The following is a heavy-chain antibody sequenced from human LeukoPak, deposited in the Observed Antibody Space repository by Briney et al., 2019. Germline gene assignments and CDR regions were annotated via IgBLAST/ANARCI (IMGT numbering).Heavy chain of an antibody. V-gene: IGHV1-18*01. CDR3: ARAFPHGVNNWFDP. D-gene: IGHD2/OR15-2a*01. CDR1: GYTFTSYG. J-gene: IGHJ5*02. Sequence: ASVKVSCKASGYTFTSYGISWVRQAPGQGLESIAWISAYNGNTNYAQKLQGRVTITTDTSTSTAYLELRSLRSDDTAVYYCARAFPHGVNNWFDPWGQGTLVTVSS. CDR2: ISAYNGNT.